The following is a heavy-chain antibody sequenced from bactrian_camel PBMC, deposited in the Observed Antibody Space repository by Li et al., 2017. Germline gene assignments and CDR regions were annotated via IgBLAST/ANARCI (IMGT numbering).Heavy chain of an antibody. Sequence: HVQLVESGGGLVRPGGSLRLSCAGSGFTFGVRWMYWVRQAPGKGLEWVSLISSGGTTLYADGVKGRFTISRDNAKNTLYLQLDSLKTEDTAMYYCAGIAAFRCGTMWYASEHYNYWGQGTQVTVS. D-gene: IGHD6*01. V-gene: IGHV3S1*01. CDR1: GFTFGVRW. CDR2: ISSGGTT. J-gene: IGHJ4*01. CDR3: AGIAAFRCGTMWYASEHYNY.